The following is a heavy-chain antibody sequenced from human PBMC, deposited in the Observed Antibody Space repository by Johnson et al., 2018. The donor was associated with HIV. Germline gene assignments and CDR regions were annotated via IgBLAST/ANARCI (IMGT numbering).Heavy chain of an antibody. D-gene: IGHD3-10*01. J-gene: IGHJ3*02. CDR2: IYSDDST. CDR3: AKGGITMAPDAFDI. V-gene: IGHV3-66*03. Sequence: VQLVESGGGLIQPGGSLRLSCAASGFTVSSNCMTWVRQAPGKGLEWVSVIYSDDSTYYADYVKGRFTISRDNSKNTLYLQRTSLRAEDTAVYYCAKGGITMAPDAFDIWGQGTMVTVSS. CDR1: GFTVSSNC.